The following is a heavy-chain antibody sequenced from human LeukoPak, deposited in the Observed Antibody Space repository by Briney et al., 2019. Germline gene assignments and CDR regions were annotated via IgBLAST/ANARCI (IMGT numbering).Heavy chain of an antibody. J-gene: IGHJ3*02. V-gene: IGHV4-30-2*01. CDR3: ARESPYYYDSTMRAFDI. CDR2: IYHSGST. Sequence: SQTLSLTCAVSGGSISSGDYSWSWIRQPPGKGLEWIGYIYHSGSTYYNPSLKSRVTISVDRSKNQFSLKLISVTAADTAVYYCARESPYYYDSTMRAFDIWGQGTMVTVSS. D-gene: IGHD3-22*01. CDR1: GGSISSGDYS.